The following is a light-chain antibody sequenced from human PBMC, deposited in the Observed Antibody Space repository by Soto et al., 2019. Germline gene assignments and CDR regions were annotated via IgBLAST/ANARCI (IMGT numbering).Light chain of an antibody. CDR2: AVS. V-gene: IGKV1-17*01. CDR3: LQHNAYPRT. J-gene: IGKJ1*01. Sequence: DIQMTQSPSYLSASVGDRVTITCRASQGIKNDLAWYQQKPGKAPQRLIYAVSSLQSGVPSRFSGSGSGTEFTLTISSLQSEDFATYYCLQHNAYPRTLGQGTKVEVK. CDR1: QGIKND.